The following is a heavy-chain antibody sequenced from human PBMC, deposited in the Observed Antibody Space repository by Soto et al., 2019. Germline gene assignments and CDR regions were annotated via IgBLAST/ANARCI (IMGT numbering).Heavy chain of an antibody. V-gene: IGHV3-53*01. D-gene: IGHD3-3*01. CDR2: IYSGGST. CDR1: GFTVSSNY. Sequence: GGSLRLACAASGFTVSSNYMSWVRQAPGKGLEWVSVIYSGGSTYYADSVKGRFTISRDNSKNTLYLQMNSLRAEDTAVYYCAREERYYDFWSGFRYYGMDVWGQGTTVTVSS. J-gene: IGHJ6*02. CDR3: AREERYYDFWSGFRYYGMDV.